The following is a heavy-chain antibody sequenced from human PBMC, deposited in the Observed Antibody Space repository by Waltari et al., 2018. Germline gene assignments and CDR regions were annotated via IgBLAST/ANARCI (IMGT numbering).Heavy chain of an antibody. CDR1: LFSFNRYW. J-gene: IGHJ4*02. CDR2: IKPDGSDK. D-gene: IGHD3-16*01. Sequence: EVHLVESGGDLVQPGGPLRLSCSASLFSFNRYWMAWFRQAPGKRLEWVATIKPDGSDKYYVDSVKGRFAISRDNAKNLLYLQMNSLRAEDTAIFYCARMGAGRAPDYWGQGTLVTVSS. CDR3: ARMGAGRAPDY. V-gene: IGHV3-7*03.